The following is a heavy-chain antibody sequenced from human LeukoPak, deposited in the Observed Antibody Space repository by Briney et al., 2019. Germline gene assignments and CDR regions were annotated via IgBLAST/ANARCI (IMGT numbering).Heavy chain of an antibody. V-gene: IGHV1-18*01. D-gene: IGHD3-22*01. CDR1: GYTFTSYG. J-gene: IGHJ4*02. Sequence: ASVKVSCKASGYTFTSYGISWVRQAPGQGLEWMGWISAYNGNTNYAQNFQGRLTMTVDTSTSTAYMELRGLRSDDTAVYYCARDLMYYYDSVSYHFDYWGQGTLVTVSS. CDR3: ARDLMYYYDSVSYHFDY. CDR2: ISAYNGNT.